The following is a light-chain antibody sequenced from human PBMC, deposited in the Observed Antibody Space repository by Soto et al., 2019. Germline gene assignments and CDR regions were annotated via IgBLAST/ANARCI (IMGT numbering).Light chain of an antibody. CDR2: DVS. Sequence: EFVLTQSPGTLSLSPGERATLSCRASQSVDSYLAWYQQKPGQAPRLLIYDVSNRATGIPARFSGSGSGTDFTLTISSLEPEDFAVYYCQQYGSSPQTFGQGTKVDNK. CDR1: QSVDSY. J-gene: IGKJ1*01. CDR3: QQYGSSPQT. V-gene: IGKV3-11*01.